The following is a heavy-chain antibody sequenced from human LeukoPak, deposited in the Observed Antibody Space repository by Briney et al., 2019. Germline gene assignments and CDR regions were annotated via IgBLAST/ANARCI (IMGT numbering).Heavy chain of an antibody. J-gene: IGHJ5*02. D-gene: IGHD1-1*01. Sequence: ASVKVSCKASGYSFTSYYMHWVRQAPGQGLEWMGVINPSGGSTIYAQKFQGRVTMTRDTSTSTVYMELNALRSEDTAVYYCARDEFTTGTTPNWPDPWGQGTLVTVSS. CDR2: INPSGGST. CDR1: GYSFTSYY. V-gene: IGHV1-46*01. CDR3: ARDEFTTGTTPNWPDP.